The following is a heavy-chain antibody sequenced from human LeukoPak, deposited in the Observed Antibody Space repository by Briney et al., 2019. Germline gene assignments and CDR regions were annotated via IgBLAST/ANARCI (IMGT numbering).Heavy chain of an antibody. CDR3: ASTNCSSASCYGANWFDP. CDR1: GGSISSGDYY. J-gene: IGHJ5*02. CDR2: IYYSGNT. V-gene: IGHV4-30-4*08. D-gene: IGHD2-2*01. Sequence: PSQTLSLTCTVSGGSISSGDYYWSWIRQPPGKGLEWIGYIYYSGNTFHYNPSLKSRVNISVDTSKNQFSLRLSSVTAVGTAVYYCASTNCSSASCYGANWFDPWGQGTLVTVSS.